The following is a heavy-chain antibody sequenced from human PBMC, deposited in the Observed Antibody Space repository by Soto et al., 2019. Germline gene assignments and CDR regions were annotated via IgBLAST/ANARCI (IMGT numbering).Heavy chain of an antibody. CDR2: IYYSGST. CDR3: ARSRDYHYGMDV. CDR1: GGSTSSYY. Sequence: SETLSLTCSVSGGSTSSYYWSWIRQPPGKGLEWIGYIYYSGSTNYNPSLRSRITISVDTSKNQFSLKLSSVTTADTAVYFCARSRDYHYGMDVWGQGTTVTVSS. J-gene: IGHJ6*02. V-gene: IGHV4-59*01.